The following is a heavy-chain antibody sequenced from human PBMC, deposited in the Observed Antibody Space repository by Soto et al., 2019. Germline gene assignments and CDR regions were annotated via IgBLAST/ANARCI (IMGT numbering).Heavy chain of an antibody. J-gene: IGHJ4*01. Sequence: PGGSLRLSCDASGFTISGCSMNWVRQAPGKGLEWLEYITVVTGNTRYAESVRGRLTISADYAANSVFLQMSSLRDEDTALYFCVRDRDLYRDMFHADLWGQGTLVTVSS. D-gene: IGHD1-26*01. V-gene: IGHV3-48*02. CDR1: GFTISGCS. CDR2: ITVVTGNT. CDR3: VRDRDLYRDMFHADL.